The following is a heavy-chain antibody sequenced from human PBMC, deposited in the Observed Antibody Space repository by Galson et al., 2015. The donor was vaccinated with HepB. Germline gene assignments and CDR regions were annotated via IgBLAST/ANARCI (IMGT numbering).Heavy chain of an antibody. V-gene: IGHV3-74*01. CDR3: ASGGDSYSFSY. J-gene: IGHJ4*02. D-gene: IGHD2-21*02. CDR2: IITDGSSA. Sequence: SLRLSCAASGLTFSSYWMHWVRQVPGEGLVWVSRIITDGSSASYADSVKGRFTISRDNAKNTVYLQMNSLRAEDTAMYYCASGGDSYSFSYWGQGTLVTVSS. CDR1: GLTFSSYW.